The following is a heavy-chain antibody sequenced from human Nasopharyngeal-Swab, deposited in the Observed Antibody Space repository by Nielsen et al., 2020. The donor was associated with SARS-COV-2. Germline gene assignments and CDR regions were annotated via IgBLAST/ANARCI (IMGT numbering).Heavy chain of an antibody. J-gene: IGHJ4*02. CDR1: GFTFNSYW. CDR3: ARLPTTPLSFDY. CDR2: IKQDGSEK. D-gene: IGHD4-17*01. V-gene: IGHV3-7*01. Sequence: GESLKISCVASGFTFNSYWMSWVRQAPGKGLEWVANIKQDGSEKYYVDSVKGRFTISRDNAKNPLYLQMNSLRAEDTAVYYCARLPTTPLSFDYWGQGTLVTVSS.